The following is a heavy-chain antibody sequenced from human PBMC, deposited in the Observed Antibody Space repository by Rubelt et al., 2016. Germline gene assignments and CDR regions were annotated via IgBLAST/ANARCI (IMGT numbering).Heavy chain of an antibody. CDR2: IYYSGST. CDR3: AGLRRDGYNYPDLDY. CDR1: GGSISSSSYY. J-gene: IGHJ4*02. D-gene: IGHD5-24*01. Sequence: QLQLQESGPGLVKPSETLSLTCTVSGGSISSSSYYWGWIRQPPGKGLEWIGSIYYSGSTYYNPSLKSRVTISVDTAKNRFSLQLSSVTAADTAVYYCAGLRRDGYNYPDLDYWGQETLVTVSS. V-gene: IGHV4-39*01.